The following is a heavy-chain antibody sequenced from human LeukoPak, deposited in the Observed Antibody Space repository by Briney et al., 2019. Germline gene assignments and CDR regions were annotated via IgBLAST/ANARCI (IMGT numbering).Heavy chain of an antibody. CDR1: GFTFSSYV. CDR3: AKEITMIVVGRSGMDV. Sequence: GGSLRLSCAASGFTFSSYVMSWVRQAPGKGLEWVSAISGSGDITYYADSVKGRFTISRDNSKNTLYLQMNSLRAEDTAVYYCAKEITMIVVGRSGMDVWGQGTTVTVSS. J-gene: IGHJ6*02. D-gene: IGHD3-22*01. V-gene: IGHV3-23*01. CDR2: ISGSGDIT.